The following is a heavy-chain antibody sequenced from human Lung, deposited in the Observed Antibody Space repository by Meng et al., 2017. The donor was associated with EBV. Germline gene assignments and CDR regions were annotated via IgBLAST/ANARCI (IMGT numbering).Heavy chain of an antibody. CDR2: INHSGIT. CDR1: VGSFSGYY. D-gene: IGHD2-2*01. CDR3: ARGGTSSAPFDY. J-gene: IGHJ4*02. Sequence: QGQLQQWGSGLCKPSETLSLSCAVYVGSFSGYYWSWIRQPPGKGLEWIGEINHSGITNYNPSLKSRVTISVDTSKNQFSLSLNSVTAADTAVYYCARGGTSSAPFDYWGQATLVTVSS. V-gene: IGHV4-34*01.